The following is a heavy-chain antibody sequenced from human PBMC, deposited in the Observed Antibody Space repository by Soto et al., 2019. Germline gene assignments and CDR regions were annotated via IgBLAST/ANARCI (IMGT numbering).Heavy chain of an antibody. CDR2: IDPSDSYT. CDR1: GYSFTSYW. D-gene: IGHD3-10*01. Sequence: PGESLKISCKGSGYSFTSYWISWVRQMPGKGLEWMGRIDPSDSYTNYSPSFQGHVTISADKSISTAYLQWSSLKASDTAMYYCASAAITMVRGVIPRHYGMDVWGQGTTVTVSS. J-gene: IGHJ6*02. CDR3: ASAAITMVRGVIPRHYGMDV. V-gene: IGHV5-10-1*01.